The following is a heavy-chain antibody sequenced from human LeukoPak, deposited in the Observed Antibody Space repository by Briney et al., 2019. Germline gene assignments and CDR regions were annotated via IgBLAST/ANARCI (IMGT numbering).Heavy chain of an antibody. Sequence: GASLRLSCAASGFTFSSYAMSWVRQAPGKGLEWVSAISGSGGSTYYADSVKGRFTISRDNSKNTLCLQMNSLRAEDTAVYYCAKDQRIPAAIRHFDYWGQGTLVTVSS. CDR1: GFTFSSYA. D-gene: IGHD2-2*02. V-gene: IGHV3-23*01. J-gene: IGHJ4*02. CDR3: AKDQRIPAAIRHFDY. CDR2: ISGSGGST.